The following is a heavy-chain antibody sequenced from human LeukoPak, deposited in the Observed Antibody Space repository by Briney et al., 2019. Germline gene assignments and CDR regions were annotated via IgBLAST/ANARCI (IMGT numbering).Heavy chain of an antibody. D-gene: IGHD3-10*01. J-gene: IGHJ4*02. V-gene: IGHV3-21*01. CDR3: ARDGISDYYGSGSYSVTGANDY. CDR1: GFTFSSYS. Sequence: PGGSLRLSCAASGFTFSSYSMNWVRQAPGKGLEWVSSISSSSSYIYYADSVKGRFTISRDNAKNSLYLQMNSLRAEDTAVYYCARDGISDYYGSGSYSVTGANDYWGQGTLVTVSS. CDR2: ISSSSSYI.